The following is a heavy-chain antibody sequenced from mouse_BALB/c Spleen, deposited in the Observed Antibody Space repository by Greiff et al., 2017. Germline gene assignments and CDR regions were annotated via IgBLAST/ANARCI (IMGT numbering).Heavy chain of an antibody. CDR2: INPSSGYT. J-gene: IGHJ3*01. D-gene: IGHD2-1*01. CDR3: ARTGYYGNYLAY. Sequence: QVQLKQSAAELARPGASVKMSCKASGYTFTSYTMHWVKQRPGQGLEWIGYINPSSGYTEYNQKFKDKTTLTADKSSSTAYMQLSSLTSEDSAVYYCARTGYYGNYLAYWGQGTLVTVSA. CDR1: GYTFTSYT. V-gene: IGHV1-4*02.